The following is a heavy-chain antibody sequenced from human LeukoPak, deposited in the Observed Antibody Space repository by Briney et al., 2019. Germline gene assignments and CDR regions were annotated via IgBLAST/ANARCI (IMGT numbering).Heavy chain of an antibody. V-gene: IGHV1-69*13. J-gene: IGHJ4*02. CDR2: IIPIFGTA. CDR3: ARDEGSEFRD. CDR1: GGTFSSYA. Sequence: SVNVSCKASGGTFSSYAISWVRQAPGQGLEWMGGIIPIFGTANYAQKFQGRVTITADESTSTAYMELSSLRSEDTAAYYCARDEGSEFRDWGQGTLVTVSS.